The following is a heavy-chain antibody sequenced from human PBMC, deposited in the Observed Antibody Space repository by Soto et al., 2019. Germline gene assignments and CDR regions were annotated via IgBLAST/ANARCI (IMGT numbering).Heavy chain of an antibody. J-gene: IGHJ4*01. Sequence: ASVKVSCKASGYMFTKSAMHWVRQAPGQRLEWMGWISGDSGNTKYSPKLQDRVTITRDTSASTAYMELSSLRSEDTALYYCARDGVAAGNINFDYWGEGTLVPVCS. CDR1: GYMFTKSA. CDR2: ISGDSGNT. V-gene: IGHV1-3*01. D-gene: IGHD6-19*01. CDR3: ARDGVAAGNINFDY.